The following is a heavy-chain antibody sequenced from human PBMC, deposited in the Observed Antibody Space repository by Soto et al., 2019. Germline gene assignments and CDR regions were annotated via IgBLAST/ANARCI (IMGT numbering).Heavy chain of an antibody. D-gene: IGHD3-16*01. J-gene: IGHJ4*02. CDR2: ISYNGRNK. CDR1: GFTFSFYA. CDR3: ARQAKIGDRSQFYFDS. Sequence: QVQLVESGGDVVQPGRSLRLSCAASGFTFSFYAMHWVRQAPGKGLEWVAVISYNGRNKRYVDSVKGRFTISRDNSHDTLNLQMDSLRPDDTAVYYCARQAKIGDRSQFYFDSWGQGTLVTVSS. V-gene: IGHV3-30*04.